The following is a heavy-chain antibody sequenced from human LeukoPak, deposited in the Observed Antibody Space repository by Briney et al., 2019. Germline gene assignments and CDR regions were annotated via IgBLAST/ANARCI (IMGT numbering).Heavy chain of an antibody. CDR2: IRSTANGYAT. V-gene: IGHV3-73*01. CDR1: VFTFSTYN. CDR3: TGNYYGSGSYADFDY. Sequence: PGGSLRLSCAASVFTFSTYNMNWVRQAPGKGLEWVGRIRSTANGYATAYAASVKGRFTISRDDSKNTAYLQMDSLKTEDTAVYYCTGNYYGSGSYADFDYWGQGTLVTVSS. J-gene: IGHJ4*02. D-gene: IGHD3-10*01.